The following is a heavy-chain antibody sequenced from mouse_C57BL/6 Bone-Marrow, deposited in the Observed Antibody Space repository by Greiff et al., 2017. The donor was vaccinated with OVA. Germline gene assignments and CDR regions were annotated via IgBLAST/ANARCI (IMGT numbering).Heavy chain of an antibody. V-gene: IGHV1-64*01. CDR2: IHPNSGST. Sequence: VQLQQSGAELVKPGASVKLSCKASGYTFTSYWMHWVKQRPGQGLEWIGMIHPNSGSTNYNEKFKSKATLTVDKSSSTAYMQLSSLTSEDSAVYYCARRGYYGPYYFDYWGQGTTLTVSS. J-gene: IGHJ2*01. CDR3: ARRGYYGPYYFDY. CDR1: GYTFTSYW. D-gene: IGHD1-1*01.